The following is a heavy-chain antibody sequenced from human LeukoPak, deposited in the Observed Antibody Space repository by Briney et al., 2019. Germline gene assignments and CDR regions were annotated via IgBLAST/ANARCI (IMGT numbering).Heavy chain of an antibody. D-gene: IGHD3-16*01. CDR3: ARANGGKDLDY. CDR1: GFTFSSYA. CDR2: ITDSGGST. Sequence: PGGSLRLSCAASGFTFSSYAMGWVRQAPGKGLEWVSAITDSGGSTYYADSVKGRFTISRDNSKNTLYLQMNSLRAEDTAVYYCARANGGKDLDYWGQGTLVTVSS. J-gene: IGHJ4*02. V-gene: IGHV3-23*01.